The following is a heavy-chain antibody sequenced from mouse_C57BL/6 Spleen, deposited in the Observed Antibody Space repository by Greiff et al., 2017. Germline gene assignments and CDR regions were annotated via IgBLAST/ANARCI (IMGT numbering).Heavy chain of an antibody. D-gene: IGHD4-1*01. CDR1: GFTFSDYY. J-gene: IGHJ4*01. Sequence: EVQLVESEGGLVQPGSSMKLSCTASGFTFSDYYMAWVRQVPEKGLEWVANINYDGSSTYYLDSLKSRFIISRDNAKNILYLQMSSLKSEDTATYYCAILSGTDYAMDYWGQGTSVTVSS. CDR2: INYDGSST. CDR3: AILSGTDYAMDY. V-gene: IGHV5-16*01.